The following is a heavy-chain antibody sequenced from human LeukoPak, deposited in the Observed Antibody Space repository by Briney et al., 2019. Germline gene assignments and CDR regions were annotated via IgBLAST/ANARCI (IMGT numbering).Heavy chain of an antibody. CDR3: AHSKDFTFDY. CDR1: GFTFSSYA. J-gene: IGHJ4*02. V-gene: IGHV3-23*01. D-gene: IGHD3/OR15-3a*01. CDR2: ISGSGGST. Sequence: PGGSLRLSCAASGFTFSSYAMSWVRQAPGKGLEWVSAISGSGGSTYYADSVKGRFTISRDKSKNALYLHMNSLRAEDTAIYYCAHSKDFTFDYWGQGTLVTVSS.